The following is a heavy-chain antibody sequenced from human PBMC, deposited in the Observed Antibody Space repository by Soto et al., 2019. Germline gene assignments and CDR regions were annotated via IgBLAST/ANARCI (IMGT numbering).Heavy chain of an antibody. J-gene: IGHJ6*02. Sequence: ASVKVSCKASGYTFTSYAMHWVRQAPGQRLERMGWINAGNGNTKYSQKFQGRVTITRDTSASTAYMELSSLRSEDTAVYYCARDNFYSSSWHKRYYYYGMDVWGQGTTVTVSS. CDR3: ARDNFYSSSWHKRYYYYGMDV. CDR1: GYTFTSYA. CDR2: INAGNGNT. V-gene: IGHV1-3*01. D-gene: IGHD6-13*01.